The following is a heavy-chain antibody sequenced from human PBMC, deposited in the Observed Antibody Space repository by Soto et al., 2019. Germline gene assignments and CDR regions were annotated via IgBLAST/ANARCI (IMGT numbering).Heavy chain of an antibody. CDR2: MNPNSGNT. J-gene: IGHJ4*02. D-gene: IGHD6-19*01. V-gene: IGHV1-8*01. CDR3: ASIPSCDWYYFDY. CDR1: GYTFTSYD. Sequence: QVQLVQSGAEVKKPGASVKVSCKASGYTFTSYDINWVRQATGQGLEWMGWMNPNSGNTGYAQKFQGRVTITTNTSISTAYMEQSSLIFEDTAVYYCASIPSCDWYYFDYRGQGTLVTASS.